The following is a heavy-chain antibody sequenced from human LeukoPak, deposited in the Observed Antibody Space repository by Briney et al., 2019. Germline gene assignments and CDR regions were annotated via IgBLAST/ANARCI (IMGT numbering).Heavy chain of an antibody. D-gene: IGHD3-22*01. CDR3: ARGLYDSSDYYYFDY. CDR1: GGSISSGDYS. V-gene: IGHV4-30-4*07. CDR2: IYYSGSA. J-gene: IGHJ4*02. Sequence: SETLSLTCAVSGGSISSGDYSWSWIRQPPGKGLEWIGYIYYSGSAHYNPSLKSRVTMSVDASKNHLSLKLNSVTAADTAVYYCARGLYDSSDYYYFDYWGQGTLVTVSS.